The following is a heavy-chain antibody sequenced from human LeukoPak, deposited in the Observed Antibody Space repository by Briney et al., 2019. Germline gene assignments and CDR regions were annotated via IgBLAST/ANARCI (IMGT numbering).Heavy chain of an antibody. CDR1: GDSISTYY. Sequence: SETLSLTCTVSGDSISTYYWSWIRQPPGRGLKWIGYIHSIGNTDSNPSLKSRATLSVDTSKNQFSLKLSSVTAADTAVYYCARHVRGYELPWGQGTLVTVSS. J-gene: IGHJ4*02. CDR3: ARHVRGYELP. D-gene: IGHD5-12*01. CDR2: IHSIGNT. V-gene: IGHV4-59*08.